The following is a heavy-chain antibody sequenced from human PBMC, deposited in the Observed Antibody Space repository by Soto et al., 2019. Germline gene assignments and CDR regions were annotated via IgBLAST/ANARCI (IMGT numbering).Heavy chain of an antibody. Sequence: QAGGSLRLSCAASGFTFSSYWMSWVRQAPGKGLEWVANIKQDGSEKYYVDSVKGRFTISRDNAKNSLYLQMNSLRAEDTAVYYCARDAQLVINYLDYWGQGTLVTVSS. CDR1: GFTFSSYW. CDR2: IKQDGSEK. V-gene: IGHV3-7*01. CDR3: ARDAQLVINYLDY. D-gene: IGHD6-13*01. J-gene: IGHJ4*02.